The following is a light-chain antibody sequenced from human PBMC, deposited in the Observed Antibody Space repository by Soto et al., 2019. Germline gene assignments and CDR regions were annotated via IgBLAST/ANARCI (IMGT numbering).Light chain of an antibody. J-gene: IGLJ2*01. CDR3: ATWESKLTAVV. CDR2: DNS. V-gene: IGLV1-51*01. CDR1: SSNIGDNF. Sequence: QSVLTQPPSMSAAPGQKVPISCSGSSSNIGDNFVSWYPHIPGTAPKLLIFDNSQRPSEIPDRFFGSKSGTIATLAITGPQTGDEAGYYCATWESKLTAVVFGGGTKLTVL.